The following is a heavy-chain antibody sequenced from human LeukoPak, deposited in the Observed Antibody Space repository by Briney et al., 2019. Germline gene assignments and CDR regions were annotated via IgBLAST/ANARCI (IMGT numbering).Heavy chain of an antibody. D-gene: IGHD6-19*01. CDR1: GFTFDDYA. J-gene: IGHJ4*02. V-gene: IGHV3-9*01. CDR2: ISWNSGSI. Sequence: PGRSLRLSCAASGFTFDDYAMHWVRHTPGKGLEWVSGISWNSGSIGYADSVKGRFTISRDNAENSLYLQMNSLRGEDTAVYYCASGYSSGPVYWGQGNLVTVSS. CDR3: ASGYSSGPVY.